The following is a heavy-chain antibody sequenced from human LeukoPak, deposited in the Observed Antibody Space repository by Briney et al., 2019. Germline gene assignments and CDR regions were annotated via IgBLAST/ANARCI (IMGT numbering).Heavy chain of an antibody. V-gene: IGHV4-59*01. CDR3: ARSSGAFDY. Sequence: SETLSLTCTVSGDSISSSYWSWIRQPPGRGLEWIGYIYFTGITNYNPSLRSRVTMSLDTSKNQFSLKLNSVTAADTAVYYCARSSGAFDYWGQGALVTVSS. J-gene: IGHJ4*02. CDR2: IYFTGIT. CDR1: GDSISSSY.